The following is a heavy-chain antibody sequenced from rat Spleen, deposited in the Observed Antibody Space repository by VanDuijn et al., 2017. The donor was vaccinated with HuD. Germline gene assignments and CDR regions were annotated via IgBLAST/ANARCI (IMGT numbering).Heavy chain of an antibody. V-gene: IGHV2-41*01. CDR2: IWNVGGT. Sequence: QVRLKESGPGLVQSSQTLSLTCTVAGFSLTTYNVHWVRQPPGKGLEWMGVIWNVGGTRYNSALKSRLSISRDTSKSQVFLKMNSLQTEDTATYYCARDTYDVMDAWGQGASVTVSS. CDR3: ARDTYDVMDA. J-gene: IGHJ4*01. CDR1: GFSLTTYN.